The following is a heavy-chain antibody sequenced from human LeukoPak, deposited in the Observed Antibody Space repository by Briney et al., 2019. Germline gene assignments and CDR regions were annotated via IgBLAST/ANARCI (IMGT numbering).Heavy chain of an antibody. CDR1: GYTFTSYG. D-gene: IGHD1-26*01. CDR2: ISAYNGKT. J-gene: IGHJ4*02. V-gene: IGHV1-18*01. Sequence: ASVKVSCKASGYTFTSYGISWVRQAPGQGLEWMGWISAYNGKTNYAQNLQGRVTMTTDTSTSTAYMELRSLRSDDTAVYYCARVASGSYSLLFDYWGQGTLVTVSS. CDR3: ARVASGSYSLLFDY.